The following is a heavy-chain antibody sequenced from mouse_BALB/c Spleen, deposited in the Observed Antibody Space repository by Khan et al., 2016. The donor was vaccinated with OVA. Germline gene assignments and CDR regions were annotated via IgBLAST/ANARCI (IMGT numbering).Heavy chain of an antibody. CDR2: ISYSGRT. Sequence: EVQLVESGPGLVKPSQSLSLTCTVTGYSITSDYAWNWIRQFPGNKLEWMGYISYSGRTSYNPSLTSRISITRDTSKNQFFLQLNSVTTEDTATYYCARSVTITTVVATDFDYWGQGTTLTVSS. D-gene: IGHD1-1*01. CDR3: ARSVTITTVVATDFDY. V-gene: IGHV3-2*02. CDR1: GYSITSDYA. J-gene: IGHJ2*01.